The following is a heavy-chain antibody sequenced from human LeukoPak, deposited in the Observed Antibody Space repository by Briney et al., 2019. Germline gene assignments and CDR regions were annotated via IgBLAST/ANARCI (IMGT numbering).Heavy chain of an antibody. CDR2: IYSGGST. J-gene: IGHJ4*02. V-gene: IGHV3-53*01. D-gene: IGHD3-3*01. CDR3: ARGDYDFWSGYYPRFDY. CDR1: GFTVSSNY. Sequence: GGSLRLSCAASGFTVSSNYMSWVRQAPGRGLEWVSVIYSGGSTYYADSVKGRFTISRDNSKNTLYLQMNSLRAEDTAVYYCARGDYDFWSGYYPRFDYWGQGTLVTVSS.